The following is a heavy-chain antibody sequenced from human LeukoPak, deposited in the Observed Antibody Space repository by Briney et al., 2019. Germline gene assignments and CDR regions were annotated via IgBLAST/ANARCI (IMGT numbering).Heavy chain of an antibody. D-gene: IGHD3-3*01. CDR3: ARAPYDFWSGYSSSLHGMDV. V-gene: IGHV1-69*13. CDR2: IIPIFGTA. Sequence: SVKVSCKASGYTLTNFGISWVRQAPGQGLEWMGGIIPIFGTANYAQKFQGRVTITADESSSTAYMELSSLRSEDTAVYYCARAPYDFWSGYSSSLHGMDVWGQGTTVTVSS. J-gene: IGHJ6*02. CDR1: GYTLTNFG.